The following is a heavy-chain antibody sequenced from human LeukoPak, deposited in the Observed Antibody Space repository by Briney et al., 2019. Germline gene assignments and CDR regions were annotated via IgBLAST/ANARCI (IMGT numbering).Heavy chain of an antibody. J-gene: IGHJ4*02. D-gene: IGHD3-3*01. CDR3: ARAYDFWSGYSPVGY. CDR2: IGSSGSTI. CDR1: GFTFSNYW. V-gene: IGHV3-11*04. Sequence: GGSLRLSCAASGFTFSNYWMSWVRQAPGKGLEWVSYIGSSGSTIYYADSVKGRFTISRDNAKNSLYLQMNSLRAEDTALYYCARAYDFWSGYSPVGYWGQGTLVTVSS.